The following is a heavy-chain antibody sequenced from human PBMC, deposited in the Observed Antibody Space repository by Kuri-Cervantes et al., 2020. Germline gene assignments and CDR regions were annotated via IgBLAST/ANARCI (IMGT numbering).Heavy chain of an antibody. CDR2: INRSGST. J-gene: IGHJ6*03. CDR3: ARGVGYYYYYYMDV. CDR1: GRSFNTYY. V-gene: IGHV4-34*01. Sequence: SQTLSLTCAVYGRSFNTYYWSWIRQPPGKGLEWIGEINRSGSTNYNPSLKSRVTISVDRSKNQFSLKLSSVTAADTAMYYCARGVGYYYYYYMDVWGKGTTVTVSS.